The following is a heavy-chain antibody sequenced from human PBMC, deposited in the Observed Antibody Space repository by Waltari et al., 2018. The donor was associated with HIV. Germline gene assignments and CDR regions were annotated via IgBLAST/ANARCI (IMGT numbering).Heavy chain of an antibody. J-gene: IGHJ4*02. V-gene: IGHV4-39*01. CDR3: ARRHVDTALVRWGLDD. D-gene: IGHD5-18*01. CDR2: IYYSGST. Sequence: QLQLQESGPGLVKPSETLSLTCTVSGGSISRSSDFWGWIRQPPGKGLEWIGSIYYSGSTYYNPSLKIRVTISVDTPKNQFSLILSSVTAADTAVYYCARRHVDTALVRWGLDDWGQGTLVTVSS. CDR1: GGSISRSSDF.